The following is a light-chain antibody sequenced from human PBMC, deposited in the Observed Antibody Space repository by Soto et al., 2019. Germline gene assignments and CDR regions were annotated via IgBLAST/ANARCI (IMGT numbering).Light chain of an antibody. CDR2: DVT. CDR3: CSYASITTWV. Sequence: HSALTQPASVSGSPGQSITISCTGASSDVGRYDLVSWYQQHPGKAPQLMIYDVTKRPSGVSDRFSGSKSGNTASLTISGLQAEDEADYYCCSYASITTWVFGGGTKLTVL. J-gene: IGLJ3*02. CDR1: SSDVGRYDL. V-gene: IGLV2-23*02.